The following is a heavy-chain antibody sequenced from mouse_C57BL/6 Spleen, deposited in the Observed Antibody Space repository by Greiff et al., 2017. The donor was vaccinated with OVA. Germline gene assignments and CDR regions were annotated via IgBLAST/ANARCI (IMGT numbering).Heavy chain of an antibody. CDR1: GYTFTDYY. CDR2: INPNNGGT. CDR3: ATPLLWYWYFDV. Sequence: VQLQQSGPELVKPGASVKISCKASGYTFTDYYMNWVKQSHGKSLEWIGDINPNNGGTSYNQKFKGKATLTVDKSSRTAYMELSSLTAEDSAVYYCATPLLWYWYFDVWGTGTTVTVSS. J-gene: IGHJ1*03. D-gene: IGHD2-10*01. V-gene: IGHV1-26*01.